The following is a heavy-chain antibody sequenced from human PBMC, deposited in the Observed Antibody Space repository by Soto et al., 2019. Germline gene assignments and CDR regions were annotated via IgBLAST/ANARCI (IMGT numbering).Heavy chain of an antibody. V-gene: IGHV6-1*01. J-gene: IGHJ5*02. CDR1: GDSVSSNSAA. CDR3: ARHGSDIVVVPAVYNWFDP. Sequence: SQTLSLTCAISGDSVSSNSAAWNWIRQSPSRGLEWLGRTYYRSKWYNDYAVSVKSRITINPDTSKNQFSLQLSSVTPADTAVYYCARHGSDIVVVPAVYNWFDPWGQGTLVTVSS. CDR2: TYYRSKWYN. D-gene: IGHD2-2*01.